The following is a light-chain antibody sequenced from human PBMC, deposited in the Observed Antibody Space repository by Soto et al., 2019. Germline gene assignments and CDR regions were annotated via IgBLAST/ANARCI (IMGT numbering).Light chain of an antibody. CDR1: QSISRN. CDR3: YQHNNWHRVT. V-gene: IGKV3-15*01. CDR2: RTS. Sequence: IQMTQSAATLSVSLGYRSTLSCMASQSISRNLAWYQHKPGQAPRLLMFRTSSRATGFPARFSGSGSGTELNLTISSIQPEDDGVYYYYQHNNWHRVTFGRGTKVDIK. J-gene: IGKJ4*01.